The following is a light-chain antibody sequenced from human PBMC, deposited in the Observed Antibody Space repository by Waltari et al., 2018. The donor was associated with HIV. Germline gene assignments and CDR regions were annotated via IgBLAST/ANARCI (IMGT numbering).Light chain of an antibody. CDR2: RNN. Sequence: QSVLTQPPSASGTPGQRVTTSCSRSSSNIGRKHVFWYQKLPGSAPKLLIYRNNQRPSGVPGRFSGSKSGTSASLAISGLRSEDEADYYCAAWDDTLSVLFGGGTKLTVL. CDR1: SSNIGRKH. J-gene: IGLJ2*01. V-gene: IGLV1-47*01. CDR3: AAWDDTLSVL.